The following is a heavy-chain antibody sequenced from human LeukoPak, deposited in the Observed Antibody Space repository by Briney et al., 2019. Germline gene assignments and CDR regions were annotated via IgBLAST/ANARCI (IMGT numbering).Heavy chain of an antibody. CDR1: GFTFSNYW. V-gene: IGHV3-7*01. Sequence: GGSLRLSCAASGFTFSNYWMTWVRQAPGKGLEWVANIKHDRSEKYYVDSVKGRFTISRDNAKNSLYLQMNSLRAEDRAVYYCARDASDENGSPSRIHLDYWGQGTLVTVSS. D-gene: IGHD6-6*01. CDR2: IKHDRSEK. CDR3: ARDASDENGSPSRIHLDY. J-gene: IGHJ4*02.